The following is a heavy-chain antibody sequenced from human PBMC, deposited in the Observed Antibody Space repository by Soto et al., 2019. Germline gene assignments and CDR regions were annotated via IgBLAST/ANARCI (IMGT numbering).Heavy chain of an antibody. CDR3: ARLRIATNSHKWFDP. V-gene: IGHV4-31*03. CDR1: GAALNSVNYY. Sequence: SETLSLTCSVSGAALNSVNYYWSWIRQVPGKGLEWIGHIYVTGAVDYNPSLRDRITISQDTSERQFSLNLRLVTAADTAVYYCARLRIATNSHKWFDPWGQGTLVTVS. J-gene: IGHJ5*02. D-gene: IGHD2-21*01. CDR2: IYVTGAV.